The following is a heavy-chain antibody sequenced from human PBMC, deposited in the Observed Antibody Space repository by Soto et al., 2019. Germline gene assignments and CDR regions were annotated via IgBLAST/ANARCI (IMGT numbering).Heavy chain of an antibody. V-gene: IGHV5-10-1*01. Sequence: GESLKISCKGSGDSFTSYWISWVRQMPGKGLEWMGRIDPSDSYTNYSPSFQGHVTISADKYISTAYLQWSSLKASDAAMYYCARLDGIAVSGIGYWGQGTLVTVSS. CDR3: ARLDGIAVSGIGY. CDR1: GDSFTSYW. CDR2: IDPSDSYT. J-gene: IGHJ4*02. D-gene: IGHD6-19*01.